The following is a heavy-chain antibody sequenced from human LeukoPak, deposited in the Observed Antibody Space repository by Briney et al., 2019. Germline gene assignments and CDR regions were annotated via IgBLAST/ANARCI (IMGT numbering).Heavy chain of an antibody. J-gene: IGHJ4*02. D-gene: IGHD3-22*01. Sequence: GGSLRLSCAASGFTFSSYGLHWVRQAPGKGLEWVAFIQYDGRNKYYADSVKGRFTVSRDNSKNPLYLQMSSLRPEDTAVYYCAKERSGLDYWGQGTLVTVSS. CDR2: IQYDGRNK. CDR3: AKERSGLDY. CDR1: GFTFSSYG. V-gene: IGHV3-30*02.